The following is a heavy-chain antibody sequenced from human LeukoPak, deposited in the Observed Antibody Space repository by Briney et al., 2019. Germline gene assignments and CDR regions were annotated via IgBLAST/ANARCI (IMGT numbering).Heavy chain of an antibody. CDR3: ARHRHSAYASSDY. J-gene: IGHJ4*02. D-gene: IGHD5-12*01. V-gene: IGHV4-39*01. CDR2: IYYSGST. CDR1: GGSISSTSYY. Sequence: KPSETLSLACTVSGGSISSTSYYWGWIRQPPGKGLEWIGSIYYSGSTYYNPSLKSRVTISLATSKNQFSLKLSSVTAADTAVYYCARHRHSAYASSDYWGQGTLVTVSS.